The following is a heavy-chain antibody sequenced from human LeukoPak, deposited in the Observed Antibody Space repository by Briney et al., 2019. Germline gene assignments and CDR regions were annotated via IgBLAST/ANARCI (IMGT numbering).Heavy chain of an antibody. J-gene: IGHJ4*02. CDR3: ASLDDRGPRGWYEGVLN. Sequence: GASVKVSCKASGGTFSSYAISWVRQAPGQGLEWMGRIIPILGIANYAQKFQGRVTMTRNTSISTAYMELSSLRSEDTAVYYCASLDDRGPRGWYEGVLNWGQGTLVTVSS. D-gene: IGHD6-19*01. CDR2: IIPILGIA. CDR1: GGTFSSYA. V-gene: IGHV1-69*04.